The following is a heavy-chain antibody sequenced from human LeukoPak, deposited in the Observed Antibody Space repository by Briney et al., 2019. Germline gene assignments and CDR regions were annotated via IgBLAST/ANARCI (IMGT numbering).Heavy chain of an antibody. CDR2: IWYDGSNK. CDR3: ASDGYYYDSSGPDY. D-gene: IGHD3-22*01. J-gene: IGHJ4*02. Sequence: GGSLRLSCAASGFTFSSYGMHWVRQAPGKGLEWVAVIWYDGSNKYYADSVKGRFTISRDNSKNTLYLQMNSLRAEDTAVYYCASDGYYYDSSGPDYWGQGTLVTVSS. V-gene: IGHV3-33*01. CDR1: GFTFSSYG.